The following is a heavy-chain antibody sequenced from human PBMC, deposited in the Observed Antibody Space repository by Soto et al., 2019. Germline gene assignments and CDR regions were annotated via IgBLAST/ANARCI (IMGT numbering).Heavy chain of an antibody. CDR2: IYPGDSDT. D-gene: IGHD6-13*01. J-gene: IGHJ4*02. Sequence: GESLKISCKGSGYSFTSYWIGWVRQMPGKGLEWMGIIYPGDSDTRYSPSFQGQVTISADKSISTAYLQWSSLKASDTAMYYFASDEEYNSSYDVAYWSQGTLVTVSS. V-gene: IGHV5-51*01. CDR1: GYSFTSYW. CDR3: ASDEEYNSSYDVAY.